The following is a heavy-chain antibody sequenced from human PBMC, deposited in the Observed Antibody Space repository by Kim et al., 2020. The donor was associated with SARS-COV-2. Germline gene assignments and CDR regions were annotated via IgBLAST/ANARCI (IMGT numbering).Heavy chain of an antibody. V-gene: IGHV3-33*06. D-gene: IGHD3-22*01. J-gene: IGHJ6*02. CDR2: IWYDGSNK. CDR3: AKDHYYDSSGYPLSGMDV. Sequence: GGSLRLSCAASGFTFSSYGMHWVRQAPGKGLEWVAVIWYDGSNKYYADSVKGRFTISRDNSKNTLYLQMNSLRAEDTAVYYCAKDHYYDSSGYPLSGMDVWGQGTTVTVSS. CDR1: GFTFSSYG.